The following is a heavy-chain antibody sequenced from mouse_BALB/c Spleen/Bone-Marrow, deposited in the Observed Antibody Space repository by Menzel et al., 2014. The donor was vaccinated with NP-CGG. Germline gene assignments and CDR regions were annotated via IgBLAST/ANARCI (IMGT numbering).Heavy chain of an antibody. D-gene: IGHD2-4*01. CDR2: ISGGGSYT. J-gene: IGHJ3*01. Sequence: EVKLVESGGGLVKPGGSLKLSCAASGFTFSSYGMSWVRQTPEKRLEWVATISGGGSYTYYPDSVKGRFTISRDNSKNNLYLQMSSPRAEDTAFYYCSRVYYDYGGGAYWGKGTLVTVSA. V-gene: IGHV5-9-2*01. CDR3: SRVYYDYGGGAY. CDR1: GFTFSSYG.